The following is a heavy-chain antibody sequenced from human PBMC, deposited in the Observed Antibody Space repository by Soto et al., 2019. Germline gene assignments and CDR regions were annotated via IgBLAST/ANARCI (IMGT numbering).Heavy chain of an antibody. CDR1: GFTFDDYA. V-gene: IGHV3-9*01. D-gene: IGHD5-12*01. CDR3: AKDRWATPTGMDV. Sequence: PGGSLRLSCAASGFTFDDYAMHWVRQAPGKGLEWVSGISWNSGSIGYADSVKGRFTISRDNAKNSLYLQMNSLRAEDTALYYCAKDRWATPTGMDVWGHGTTVTVS. CDR2: ISWNSGSI. J-gene: IGHJ6*02.